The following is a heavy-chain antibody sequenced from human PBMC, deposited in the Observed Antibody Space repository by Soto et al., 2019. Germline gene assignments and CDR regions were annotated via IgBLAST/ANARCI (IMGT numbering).Heavy chain of an antibody. Sequence: PGGSLRLSCAASGFTFSNAWMNWVRQAPGKGLEWVGRIKSKADGATTDNAAPVKGRFTISRDDSKNTLYLQMNSLKIEDTVVYYCTTDNDFWSGYKYWGLGTLVTVSS. CDR3: TTDNDFWSGYKY. CDR1: GFTFSNAW. V-gene: IGHV3-15*07. CDR2: IKSKADGATT. J-gene: IGHJ4*02. D-gene: IGHD3-3*01.